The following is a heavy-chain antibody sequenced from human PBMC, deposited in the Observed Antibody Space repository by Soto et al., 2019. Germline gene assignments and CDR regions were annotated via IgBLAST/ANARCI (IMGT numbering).Heavy chain of an antibody. CDR2: ISYDGSNK. J-gene: IGHJ4*02. Sequence: QVQLVESGGGVVQPGRSLRLSCAASGFTFSSYAMHWVRQAPGKGLEWVAVISYDGSNKYYADSVKGRFTISRDNSKNTLYLQMNGLRAEDTAVYDCARESWSGVVTSYFDYWGQGTLVTVSS. D-gene: IGHD2-21*02. CDR3: ARESWSGVVTSYFDY. CDR1: GFTFSSYA. V-gene: IGHV3-30-3*01.